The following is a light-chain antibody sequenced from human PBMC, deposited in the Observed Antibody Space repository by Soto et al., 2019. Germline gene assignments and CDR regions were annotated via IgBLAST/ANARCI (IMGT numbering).Light chain of an antibody. J-gene: IGKJ5*01. V-gene: IGKV3-11*01. CDR3: QQRNVWPPIT. Sequence: EIVLAHSPGTLSLSPVERATRSCSAIQSVGSAYVGWYQQKPGQPPRLVIYDASLRANGVPARFGGSGSGTDFTLTINGLEPEDFAVYYCQQRNVWPPITFGQGTRLEIK. CDR1: QSVGSAY. CDR2: DAS.